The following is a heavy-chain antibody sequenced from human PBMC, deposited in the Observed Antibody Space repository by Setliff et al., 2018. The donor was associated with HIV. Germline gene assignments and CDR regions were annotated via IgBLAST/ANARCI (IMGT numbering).Heavy chain of an antibody. Sequence: PSETLSLTCTVSGGSISSTNYFWGWIRQPPGKGLEWIGTIYYHGSTYYYNPSLKSRVTMSVDTSKNQFSMKLSSVTAADTAVCYCARPEQANDWGYYFDSWGQGTLVTVSS. CDR1: GGSISSTNYF. CDR2: IYYHGSTY. V-gene: IGHV4-39*01. J-gene: IGHJ4*02. D-gene: IGHD7-27*01. CDR3: ARPEQANDWGYYFDS.